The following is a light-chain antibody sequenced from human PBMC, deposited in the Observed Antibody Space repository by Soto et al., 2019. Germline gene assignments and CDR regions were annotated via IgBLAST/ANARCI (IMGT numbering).Light chain of an antibody. J-gene: IGLJ3*02. CDR1: SSDVGSSNL. CDR2: EGS. CDR3: CSYAGSNTWV. Sequence: QSALTQPASVSGSPGQSITISCTGTSSDVGSSNLVSWYQQYPGKAPKLIIYEGSKRPSGVSKRFSGSKSGNTASLTISGLQAEDEADYYCCSYAGSNTWVFGGGTKLTVL. V-gene: IGLV2-23*01.